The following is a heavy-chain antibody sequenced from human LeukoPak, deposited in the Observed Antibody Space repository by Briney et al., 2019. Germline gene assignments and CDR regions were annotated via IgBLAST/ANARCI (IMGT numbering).Heavy chain of an antibody. Sequence: ASVKVSCKVSGYTLTELSMHWVRQAPGKGLEWMGGFDPEDGETIYAQKFQGRVTMTEDTSTDTAYMELSSLRSEATAVYYCATGVPAAIARPFDYWGQGTLVTVSS. CDR3: ATGVPAAIARPFDY. V-gene: IGHV1-24*01. D-gene: IGHD2-2*02. CDR2: FDPEDGET. CDR1: GYTLTELS. J-gene: IGHJ4*02.